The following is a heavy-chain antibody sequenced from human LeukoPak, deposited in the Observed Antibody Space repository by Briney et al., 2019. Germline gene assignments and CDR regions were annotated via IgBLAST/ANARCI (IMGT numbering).Heavy chain of an antibody. CDR1: GFTFAGYT. J-gene: IGHJ4*02. D-gene: IGHD3-16*02. Sequence: GGSLRLSCAASGFTFAGYTMHWVRQAPGKGLEWATLITYDGSTKYYADSVKGRFTISRDNSKNRLYLQMDSLRGEDTAVYYCAKDRSWHGLEYWGQGALVTVSS. CDR2: ITYDGSTK. V-gene: IGHV3-30*04. CDR3: AKDRSWHGLEY.